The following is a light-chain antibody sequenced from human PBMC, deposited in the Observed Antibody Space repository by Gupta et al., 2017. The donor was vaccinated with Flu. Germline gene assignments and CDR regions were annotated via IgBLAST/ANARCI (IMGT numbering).Light chain of an antibody. CDR1: RSDVGSYNL. J-gene: IGLJ3*02. CDR2: EGS. CDR3: CSDAGSSTWV. V-gene: IGLV2-23*01. Sequence: SALTQPASVSGSPGPPITISCTGTRSDVGSYNLVSWYQQHPGKAPNLMIYEGSKRPSGVSNRFSGSKAGNTASLTISGRKAEDEADYYCCSDAGSSTWVFGGGTKLTVL.